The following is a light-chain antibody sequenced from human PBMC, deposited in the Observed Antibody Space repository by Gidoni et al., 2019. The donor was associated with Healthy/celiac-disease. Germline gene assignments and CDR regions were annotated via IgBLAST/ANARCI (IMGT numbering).Light chain of an antibody. CDR2: WAS. J-gene: IGKJ1*01. Sequence: DIVMTQSPDSLAVSLGERATINCKSSQSVLYSSNNKNYLAWYQQKPGQPPKLLIYWASTRESGVPDRFSGSGPGTDFTLTISSLQAEDVAVYYFQQYYSTPRTFGQGTKVEIK. CDR3: QQYYSTPRT. V-gene: IGKV4-1*01. CDR1: QSVLYSSNNKNY.